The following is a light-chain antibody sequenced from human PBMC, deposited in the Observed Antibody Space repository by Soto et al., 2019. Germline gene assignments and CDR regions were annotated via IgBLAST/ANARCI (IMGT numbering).Light chain of an antibody. CDR1: SSDVGGYNY. CDR2: EVS. CDR3: SSYAGSNNVV. V-gene: IGLV2-8*01. Sequence: QSALTQPPSASGSPGQSVTISCTGTSSDVGGYNYVSWYQQHPGKAPKLMIYEVSKRPSGVPDRFSGSKSGNTASLTGSGRQAEDEADYYCSSYAGSNNVVFGGGTNLTVL. J-gene: IGLJ2*01.